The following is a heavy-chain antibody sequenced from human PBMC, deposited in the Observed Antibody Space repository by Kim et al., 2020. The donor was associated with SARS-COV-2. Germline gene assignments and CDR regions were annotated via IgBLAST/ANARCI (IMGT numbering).Heavy chain of an antibody. CDR2: IYYSGST. Sequence: SETLSLTCTVSGGSISSGGYYWSWIRQHPGKGLEWIGYIYYSGSTYYNPSLKSRVTISVDTSKNQFSLKLSSVTAADTAVYYCARGARQGWLQSAGEFDPWGQGTLVTVSS. CDR1: GGSISSGGYY. D-gene: IGHD5-12*01. CDR3: ARGARQGWLQSAGEFDP. V-gene: IGHV4-31*03. J-gene: IGHJ5*02.